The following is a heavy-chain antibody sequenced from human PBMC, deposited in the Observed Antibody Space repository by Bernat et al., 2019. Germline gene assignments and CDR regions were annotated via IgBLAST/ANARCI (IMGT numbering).Heavy chain of an antibody. CDR1: GFTFSSYA. D-gene: IGHD3-10*01. V-gene: IGHV3-30*01. CDR2: ISYDGRNK. J-gene: IGHJ4*02. CDR3: ARDRESLLYYYGSGSYPLDY. Sequence: QVQLVESGGGVVQPGRSLRLSCAASGFTFSSYAMHWVRQAPGKGLEWVAVISYDGRNKYYADSVKGRFTISRDNSKNTLYLQMNSLRAEDTAVYYCARDRESLLYYYGSGSYPLDYWGQGTLVTVSS.